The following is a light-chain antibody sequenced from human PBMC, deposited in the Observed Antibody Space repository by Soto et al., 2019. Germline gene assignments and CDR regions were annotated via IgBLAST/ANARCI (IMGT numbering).Light chain of an antibody. CDR3: SSYTSGSTWV. V-gene: IGLV2-14*01. J-gene: IGLJ3*02. CDR1: SSDVGGYNY. Sequence: QSALTQPASVSGSPGQSITISCTGTSSDVGGYNYVSWYQQHPGKAPKLMIYEVSNRPSGVSNRFSGSKSGNTASLTICGLQAEDEADYYCSSYTSGSTWVFGGGTKVTVL. CDR2: EVS.